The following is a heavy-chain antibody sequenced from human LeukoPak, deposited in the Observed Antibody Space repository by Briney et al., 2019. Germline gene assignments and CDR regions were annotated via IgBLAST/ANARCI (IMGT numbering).Heavy chain of an antibody. J-gene: IGHJ4*02. V-gene: IGHV4-34*01. D-gene: IGHD5-24*01. CDR1: GGSFSGYY. CDR2: INHSGST. CDR3: ARRWLQFRGLAPFDY. Sequence: SETLSLTCAVYGGSFSGYYWSWIRQPPGKGLEWIGEINHSGSTDYNPSLKSRVTISVDTSKNQFSLKLSSVTAADTAVYYCARRWLQFRGLAPFDYWGQGTLVTVSS.